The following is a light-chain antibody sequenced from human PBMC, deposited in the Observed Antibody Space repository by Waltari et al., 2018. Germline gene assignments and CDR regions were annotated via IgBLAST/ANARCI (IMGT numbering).Light chain of an antibody. CDR2: DVH. V-gene: IGLV2-14*03. Sequence: QSALTQPASVSGSPGQSITISRTGTSSDIGFYNFVSRYQQPPGNTPKLTIYDVHNRPSGVSNRFSGSKSGNTASLTISGLQAEDEADYYCSSYTTTSTLVFGGGTKLTVL. J-gene: IGLJ2*01. CDR1: SSDIGFYNF. CDR3: SSYTTTSTLV.